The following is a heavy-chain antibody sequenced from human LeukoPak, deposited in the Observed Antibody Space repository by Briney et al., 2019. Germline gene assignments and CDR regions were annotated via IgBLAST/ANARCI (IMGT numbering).Heavy chain of an antibody. CDR3: ARQYGSGSYDY. CDR2: IYPGDSDT. CDR1: GYTFTNYW. D-gene: IGHD3-10*01. V-gene: IGHV5-51*01. J-gene: IGHJ4*02. Sequence: GESLKISCKGSGYTFTNYWIGWVRQMPGKGLEWMGIIYPGDSDTKYSPSFQGQVTISADKSINSAYLQWSILKASDTAMYYCARQYGSGSYDYWGQGTLVTVSS.